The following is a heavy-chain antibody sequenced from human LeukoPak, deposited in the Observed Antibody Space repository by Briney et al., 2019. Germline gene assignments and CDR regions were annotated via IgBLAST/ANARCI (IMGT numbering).Heavy chain of an antibody. Sequence: AGSLSLSCAGSGFTVSSNYMNWVRQAPRKGLEWVSIIYSGGTTYYADSVKGRFTISRDNSKNTLYLQMNSLRAEDTAVYYCARYGSGLDYWGQGTLVTVSS. CDR1: GFTVSSNY. J-gene: IGHJ4*02. CDR3: ARYGSGLDY. D-gene: IGHD3-10*01. CDR2: IYSGGTT. V-gene: IGHV3-53*01.